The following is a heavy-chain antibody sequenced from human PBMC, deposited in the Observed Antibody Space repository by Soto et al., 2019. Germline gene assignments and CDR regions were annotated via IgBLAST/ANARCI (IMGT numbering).Heavy chain of an antibody. D-gene: IGHD3-10*01. CDR3: ARLLWSMGDWFDP. Sequence: QVQLQESGPGLVKPSETLSLTCTVSGGSISSYYWSWIRQPPGKGLEWIGYIYYSGSTNYNPSLKSRVTISVDTSKNQVSLKLSSVTAADTAVYDCARLLWSMGDWFDPWGQGTLVTVSS. V-gene: IGHV4-59*08. J-gene: IGHJ5*02. CDR1: GGSISSYY. CDR2: IYYSGST.